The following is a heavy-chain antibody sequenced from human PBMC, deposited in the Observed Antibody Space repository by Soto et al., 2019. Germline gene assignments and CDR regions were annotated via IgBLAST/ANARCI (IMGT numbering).Heavy chain of an antibody. D-gene: IGHD3-9*01. Sequence: PGGSLRLSCAASGFTFSSYGMHWVRQAPGKGLEWVAVIWYDGSNKYYADSVKGRFTISRDNSKNTLYLQMNSLRAEDTAVYYCARDRYFDWLLCVFGAFDIWGQGTVVTVSS. CDR3: ARDRYFDWLLCVFGAFDI. CDR1: GFTFSSYG. J-gene: IGHJ3*02. CDR2: IWYDGSNK. V-gene: IGHV3-33*01.